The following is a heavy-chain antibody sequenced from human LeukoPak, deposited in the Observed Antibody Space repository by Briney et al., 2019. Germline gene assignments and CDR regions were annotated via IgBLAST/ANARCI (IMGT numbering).Heavy chain of an antibody. CDR1: GFTFSSYG. CDR2: ISGSGGST. D-gene: IGHD2-2*01. V-gene: IGHV3-23*01. CDR3: AKAGGGYCSSTSCYDLYFDY. J-gene: IGHJ4*02. Sequence: PGGSLRLSCAASGFTFSSYGMSWVRQAPGKGLEWVSAISGSGGSTYYADSVKGRFTISRDNSKNTLYLQMNSLRAEDTAVYYCAKAGGGYCSSTSCYDLYFDYWGQGTLVTVSS.